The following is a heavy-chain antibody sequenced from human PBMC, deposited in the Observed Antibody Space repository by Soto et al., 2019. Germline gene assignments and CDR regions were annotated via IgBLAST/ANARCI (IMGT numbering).Heavy chain of an antibody. D-gene: IGHD3-22*01. J-gene: IGHJ4*02. CDR1: GGSVSSGSYY. Sequence: SETLSLTCTVSGGSVSSGSYYWSWIRQPPGKGLEWIGYIYYSGSTNYNPSLKSRVTISVDTSKNQFSLKLSSVTAADTAVYYCARGYADSSGYHLLDYCGQGTLLTVSS. CDR3: ARGYADSSGYHLLDY. CDR2: IYYSGST. V-gene: IGHV4-61*01.